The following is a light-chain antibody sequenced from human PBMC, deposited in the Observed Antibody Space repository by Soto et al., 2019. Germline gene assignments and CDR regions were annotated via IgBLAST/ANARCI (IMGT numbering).Light chain of an antibody. CDR2: DNN. CDR3: GTWDSSLSGVA. CDR1: SSNIGNNY. V-gene: IGLV1-51*01. Sequence: QSVLTQPPSVSAAPGQKVTISCSGSSSNIGNNYVSWYQQLPGTAPKLLIYDNNKRPSGIPDRFSGSKSGTSATLGITGLQTGDEADYYCGTWDSSLSGVAFGGGTQLTVL. J-gene: IGLJ2*01.